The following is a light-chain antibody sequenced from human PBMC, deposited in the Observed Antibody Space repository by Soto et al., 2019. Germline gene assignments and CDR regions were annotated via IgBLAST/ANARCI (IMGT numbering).Light chain of an antibody. CDR1: SGSVSTSYY. Sequence: QTVVTQEPSFSVSPGGTVTLTCDLSSGSVSTSYYPNWYQQTPGQAPRALIYNTNTRSSGVPDRFSGSILGNKAALTITGAQADDESDYYCFLHVGGGIWAFGGGTKLTVL. V-gene: IGLV8-61*01. CDR2: NTN. CDR3: FLHVGGGIWA. J-gene: IGLJ2*01.